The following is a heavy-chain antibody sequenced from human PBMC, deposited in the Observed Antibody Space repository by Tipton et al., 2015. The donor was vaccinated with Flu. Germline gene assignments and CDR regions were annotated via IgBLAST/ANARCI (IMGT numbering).Heavy chain of an antibody. Sequence: TLSLTCSVSGHSVGSGYYWGWIRQPPGEGLEWIASFYYGGSTSFNPSLRSRVTISVDTSMNQFSLNLNSVTVADTAAYYCARDLTTIFGGAFDNWGQGTLVTVSS. CDR3: ARDLTTIFGGAFDN. CDR1: GHSVGSGYY. J-gene: IGHJ4*02. CDR2: FYYGGST. D-gene: IGHD3-3*01. V-gene: IGHV4-38-2*02.